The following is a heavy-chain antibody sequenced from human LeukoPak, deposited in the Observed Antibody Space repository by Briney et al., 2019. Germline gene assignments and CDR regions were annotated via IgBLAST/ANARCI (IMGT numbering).Heavy chain of an antibody. J-gene: IGHJ6*02. CDR2: IYYSGST. Sequence: SETLSLTCTVSGGSIDSYYWTWIRQPPGKGLEWIGYIYYSGSTHYNPSLNSRVTISMDTSKNHFSLKLSSVTAADTAIYYCARTSRHFYGSGSNLTPWPADMDVWGQGTKVTVSS. D-gene: IGHD3-10*01. CDR3: ARTSRHFYGSGSNLTPWPADMDV. V-gene: IGHV4-59*01. CDR1: GGSIDSYY.